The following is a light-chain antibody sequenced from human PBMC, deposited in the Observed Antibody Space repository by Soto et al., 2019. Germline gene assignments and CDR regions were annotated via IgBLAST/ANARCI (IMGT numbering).Light chain of an antibody. CDR2: DAS. CDR3: QQYNDWLS. Sequence: IVMTQSPATLSVSPGERATLSRRAGQSVSSNLAWYQQKPGQAPRLLIYDASTRATGIPARFSGSGSGTEFTLTISSLQSEDFAVYHCQQYNDWLSFGPGTKVDIK. J-gene: IGKJ3*01. CDR1: QSVSSN. V-gene: IGKV3-15*01.